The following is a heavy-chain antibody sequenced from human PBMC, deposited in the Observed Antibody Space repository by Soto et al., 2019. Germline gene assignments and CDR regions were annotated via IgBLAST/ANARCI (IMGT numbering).Heavy chain of an antibody. CDR2: ISYDGSNK. Sequence: GGSLRLSCAASGFTFSNYAMSWVRQAPGKGLEWVAVISYDGSNKYYADSVKGRFTISRDNSKNTLYLQMNSLRAEDTAVYYCARDPKLTARFDYWGQGTLVTVSS. CDR3: ARDPKLTARFDY. D-gene: IGHD5-18*01. V-gene: IGHV3-30-3*01. J-gene: IGHJ4*02. CDR1: GFTFSNYA.